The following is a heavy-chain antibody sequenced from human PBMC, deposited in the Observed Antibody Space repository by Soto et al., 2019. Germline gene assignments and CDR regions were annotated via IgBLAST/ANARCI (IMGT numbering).Heavy chain of an antibody. Sequence: SSVKVSCKASGGTFRSYSLSWVRQAPGQGLEWMVGTIPIFGTANYARKVQGRVTITADKSTSTAYIELSSRRSEDTAVYYCARDNGLGPQTYWGQGTLFTVSS. J-gene: IGHJ4*02. CDR1: GGTFRSYS. D-gene: IGHD3-16*01. CDR2: TIPIFGTA. CDR3: ARDNGLGPQTY. V-gene: IGHV1-69*06.